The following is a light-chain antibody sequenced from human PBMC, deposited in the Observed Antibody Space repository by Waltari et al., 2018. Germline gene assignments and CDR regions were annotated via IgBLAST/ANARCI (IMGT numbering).Light chain of an antibody. J-gene: IGKJ1*01. CDR3: QHYVNLPVT. Sequence: EIVLTQSPGTLSLSPGERATLSCRASQSVGKSLAWYQQRPGQAPRLLIYDASTRATGTPGRVSGSGFGTDFSLAISSLEPEDFAVYFCQHYVNLPVTFGQGTKVEI. CDR1: QSVGKS. CDR2: DAS. V-gene: IGKV3-20*01.